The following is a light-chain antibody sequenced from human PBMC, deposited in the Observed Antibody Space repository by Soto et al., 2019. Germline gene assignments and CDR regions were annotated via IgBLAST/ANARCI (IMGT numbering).Light chain of an antibody. V-gene: IGKV3-11*01. CDR1: QNVGTF. Sequence: EVVLTRSPATLCLSSVEIATVSRSSSQNVGTFLAWYQLKPGQAPRLVIYDASNRAAGIPDRFSGSGSGTDFTLTISGLQPEDFALYYCLKSNNWPPWKFGKGTKVDIK. CDR3: LKSNNWPPWK. CDR2: DAS. J-gene: IGKJ1*01.